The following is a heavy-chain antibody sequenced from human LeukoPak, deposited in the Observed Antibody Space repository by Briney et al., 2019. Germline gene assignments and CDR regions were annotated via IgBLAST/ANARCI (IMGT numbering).Heavy chain of an antibody. Sequence: GGSLRLSCAASRFTFSSYAMHWVRQAPGKGLEWVACISYDGSNKYYADSVKGRFTISRDNSKNTLYLQMNSLRAEDTAVYYCAKDSGWFRFDYWGQGTLVTVSS. J-gene: IGHJ4*02. D-gene: IGHD6-13*01. CDR2: ISYDGSNK. CDR3: AKDSGWFRFDY. V-gene: IGHV3-30*04. CDR1: RFTFSSYA.